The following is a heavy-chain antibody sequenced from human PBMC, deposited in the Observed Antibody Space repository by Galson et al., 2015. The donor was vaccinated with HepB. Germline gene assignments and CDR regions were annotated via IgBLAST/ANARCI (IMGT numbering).Heavy chain of an antibody. Sequence: SLRLSCAASGFTFSSYAMSWVRRAPGKGLEWVSSISDSGAGTNYADSVKGRFTISRDDSKNTLYLQMNSLRAEGTAVYYCAKLACGDTSCFVNYWGQGTLVTVSS. D-gene: IGHD2-21*01. CDR3: AKLACGDTSCFVNY. CDR2: ISDSGAGT. J-gene: IGHJ4*02. V-gene: IGHV3-23*01. CDR1: GFTFSSYA.